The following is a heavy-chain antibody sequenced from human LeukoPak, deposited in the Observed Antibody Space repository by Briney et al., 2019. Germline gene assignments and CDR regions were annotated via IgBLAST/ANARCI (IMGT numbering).Heavy chain of an antibody. D-gene: IGHD2-15*01. J-gene: IGHJ4*02. CDR1: GGSISSSSYY. CDR2: IYYCGST. CDR3: ARRGTLMVVAARYDY. Sequence: SETLSLTCTVSGGSISSSSYYWGWIRQPPGKGLGWIGSIYYCGSTYYNPSLKRRVTISVHTPKNQFSLKLSSVTAADTAVYYCARRGTLMVVAARYDYWGQETLVTVSS. V-gene: IGHV4-39*01.